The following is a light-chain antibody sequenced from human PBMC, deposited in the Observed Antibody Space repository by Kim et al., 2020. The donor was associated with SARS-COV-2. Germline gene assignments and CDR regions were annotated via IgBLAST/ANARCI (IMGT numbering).Light chain of an antibody. Sequence: SPGETATLSCRTSQTLSSNYLAWYQQKPGQAPRLLIYGASSRATGIPDRFSGSGSETDFTLTISRLDPEDFAMYYCQQYGTSPLTFGGGTKVDIK. CDR3: QQYGTSPLT. J-gene: IGKJ4*01. V-gene: IGKV3-20*01. CDR2: GAS. CDR1: QTLSSNY.